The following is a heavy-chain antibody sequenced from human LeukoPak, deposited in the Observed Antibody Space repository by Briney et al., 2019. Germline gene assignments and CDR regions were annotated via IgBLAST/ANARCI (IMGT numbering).Heavy chain of an antibody. V-gene: IGHV3-23*01. CDR1: GFTFSSYW. CDR2: ISGNGGGT. J-gene: IGHJ3*02. CDR3: AKVGDDAFDI. Sequence: GGSLRLSCAASGFTFSSYWMHWVRQAQGKGLEWVSRISGNGGGTYHADSVKGRFTISRDNSKNMVYLQMDSLRAEDTALYYCAKVGDDAFDIWGQGTMVTVSS. D-gene: IGHD4-17*01.